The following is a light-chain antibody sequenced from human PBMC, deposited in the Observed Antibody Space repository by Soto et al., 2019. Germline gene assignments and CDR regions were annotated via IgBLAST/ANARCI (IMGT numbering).Light chain of an antibody. Sequence: EIVLTQSPGTLSLSPGERATLSCRASQSVTNNYLAWYQRKPGQPPRLLIYGTSYRSTDIPRRFSGSGSGTYFTLTITRLEPEDFAVYYCHQYGSSPPTFGQGPKVEIK. CDR1: QSVTNNY. CDR3: HQYGSSPPT. J-gene: IGKJ1*01. V-gene: IGKV3-20*01. CDR2: GTS.